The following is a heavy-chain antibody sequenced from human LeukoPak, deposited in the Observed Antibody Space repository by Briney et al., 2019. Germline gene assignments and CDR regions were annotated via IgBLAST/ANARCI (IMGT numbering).Heavy chain of an antibody. D-gene: IGHD2-2*01. CDR2: ISGSGGST. CDR1: GXTFSTCA. V-gene: IGHV3-23*01. CDR3: AKAHCSPTSCSRVDY. J-gene: IGHJ4*02. Sequence: PGGSLRLSCAASGXTFSTCAMGWARQAPGKGLGWVSAISGSGGSTFYADSVKGRFTISRDNSKNTVYLQMSGLRAEDTALYYCAKAHCSPTSCSRVDYWGQGTLVTVSS.